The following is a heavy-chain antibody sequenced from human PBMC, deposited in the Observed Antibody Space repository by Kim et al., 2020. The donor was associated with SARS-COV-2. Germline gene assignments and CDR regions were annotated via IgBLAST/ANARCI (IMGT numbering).Heavy chain of an antibody. J-gene: IGHJ6*03. CDR1: GYTFTSYA. CDR3: ARTIFGVVIKDYYYYYMDV. Sequence: ASVKVSCKASGYTFTSYAMHWVRQAPGQRLEWMGWINAGNGNTKYSQKFQGRVTITRDTSASTAYMELSSLRSEDTAVYYCARTIFGVVIKDYYYYYMDVWGKGTTVNVSS. CDR2: INAGNGNT. D-gene: IGHD3-3*01. V-gene: IGHV1-3*01.